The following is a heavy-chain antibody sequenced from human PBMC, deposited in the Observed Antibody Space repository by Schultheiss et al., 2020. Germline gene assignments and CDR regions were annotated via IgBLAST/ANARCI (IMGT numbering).Heavy chain of an antibody. J-gene: IGHJ4*02. D-gene: IGHD6-19*01. CDR2: IYYSGST. CDR3: ARVRGSGWYV. CDR1: GGSISSYY. Sequence: SETLSLTCTVSGGSISSYYWSWIRQPPGKGLEWIGYIYYSGSTYYHPSLKSRVTISVDTSKNQFSLKLSSVTAADTAVYYCARVRGSGWYVWGQGTLVTVSS. V-gene: IGHV4-59*06.